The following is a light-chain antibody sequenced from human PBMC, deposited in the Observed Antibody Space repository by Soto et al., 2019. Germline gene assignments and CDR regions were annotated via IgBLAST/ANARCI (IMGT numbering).Light chain of an antibody. CDR2: DAS. J-gene: IGKJ2*01. CDR3: QQRSNWPPT. Sequence: EIVLTQSPATLSLSPGERATLSCRASQSVVSYLAWYQQRRGQAPRLLIYDASNRATGIPARFSGSGSGTDFTLTISSLEPEDFAVYYCQQRSNWPPTFGQGTKLEIK. CDR1: QSVVSY. V-gene: IGKV3-11*01.